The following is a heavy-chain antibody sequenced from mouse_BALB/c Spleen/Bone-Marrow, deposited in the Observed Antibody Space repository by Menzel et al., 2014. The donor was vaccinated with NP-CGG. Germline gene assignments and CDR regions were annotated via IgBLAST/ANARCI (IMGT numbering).Heavy chain of an antibody. CDR3: ARGDDYVSWFAY. CDR1: GFTFSNYG. CDR2: INTNGGEI. Sequence: VQLQQSGGGLVQPGGSLKLSCAASGFTFSNYGMSWVRQTPDKRLEFVATINTNGGEIYYSDSVKCRFTISRDNAKNSLYLQMRSLKSEDTAMYYCARGDDYVSWFAYWGQGTLVTVSA. J-gene: IGHJ3*01. D-gene: IGHD2-4*01. V-gene: IGHV5-6-3*01.